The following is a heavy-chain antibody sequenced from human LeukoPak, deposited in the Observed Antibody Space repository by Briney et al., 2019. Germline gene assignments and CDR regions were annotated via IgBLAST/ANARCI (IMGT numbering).Heavy chain of an antibody. D-gene: IGHD6-19*01. CDR3: ARENPIAVFDY. J-gene: IGHJ4*02. V-gene: IGHV3-53*01. CDR2: SYSDEST. Sequence: GGSLRLSCAVSGFTVSSNYMSWVRQAPGKGLEWVSISYSDESTHYADSVKGRFTISRDNSKNTLYLQMNSLRAEDTAVYYCARENPIAVFDYWGQGTLVTVSS. CDR1: GFTVSSNY.